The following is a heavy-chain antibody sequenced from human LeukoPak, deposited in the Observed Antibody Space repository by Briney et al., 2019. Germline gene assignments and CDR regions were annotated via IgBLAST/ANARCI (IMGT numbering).Heavy chain of an antibody. J-gene: IGHJ5*02. CDR2: IYSSGST. Sequence: PSETLSLTCSVSGVSISSGSNYWGWMRQPPGKTLEWIGSIYSSGSTYYNPSLKSRVIILIDTAKNHFSLKLNSVTAADTAVYYCARDYDVLTAYPPTQLFDPWGQGTLVTVSS. CDR1: GVSISSGSNY. D-gene: IGHD3-9*01. V-gene: IGHV4-39*07. CDR3: ARDYDVLTAYPPTQLFDP.